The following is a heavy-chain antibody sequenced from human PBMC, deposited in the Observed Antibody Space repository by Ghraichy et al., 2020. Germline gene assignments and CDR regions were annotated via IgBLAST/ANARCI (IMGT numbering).Heavy chain of an antibody. J-gene: IGHJ6*02. V-gene: IGHV3-30-3*01. Sequence: GALRLSCAASGFTFSSYAMHWVRQAPGKGLEWVAVISYDGSNKYYADSVKGRFTTSRDDTKNTLYLQRNSLRAEDTAVYFAARSGYAGVDYYSYGMDVWGQGPTVTVSS. CDR1: GFTFSSYA. CDR3: ARSGYAGVDYYSYGMDV. CDR2: ISYDGSNK. D-gene: IGHD5-12*01.